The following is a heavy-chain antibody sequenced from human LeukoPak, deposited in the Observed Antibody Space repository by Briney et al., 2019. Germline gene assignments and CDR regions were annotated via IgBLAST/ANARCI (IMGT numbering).Heavy chain of an antibody. CDR2: INHSGST. CDR1: GGSFSGYY. J-gene: IGHJ4*02. D-gene: IGHD3-9*01. Sequence: SETLSLTCAVYGGSFSGYYWSWIRQPPGKGLEWIGEINHSGSTNYNPSLKSRVTISVDTSKNQFSLKLNSVTAADTAVYYCARDCLYYDISGPRFDCWGQGTLVTVSS. V-gene: IGHV4-34*01. CDR3: ARDCLYYDISGPRFDC.